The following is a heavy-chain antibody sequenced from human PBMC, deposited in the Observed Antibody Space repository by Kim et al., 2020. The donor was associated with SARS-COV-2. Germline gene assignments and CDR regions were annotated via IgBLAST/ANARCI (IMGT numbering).Heavy chain of an antibody. CDR3: ARGKDYYDSSVDWFDP. Sequence: SETLSLTCTVSGGSISSYYWSWIRQPPGKGLEWIGYIYYSGSTNYNPSLKSRVTISVDTSKNQFSLKLSSVTAADTAVYYCARGKDYYDSSVDWFDPWGQGTLVTVSS. CDR1: GGSISSYY. V-gene: IGHV4-59*01. J-gene: IGHJ5*02. CDR2: IYYSGST. D-gene: IGHD3-22*01.